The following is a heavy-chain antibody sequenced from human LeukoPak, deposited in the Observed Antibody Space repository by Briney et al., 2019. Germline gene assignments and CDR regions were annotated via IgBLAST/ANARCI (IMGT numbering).Heavy chain of an antibody. D-gene: IGHD6-6*01. V-gene: IGHV3-23*01. CDR3: ANWIGSSSRDY. Sequence: GGSLRLSCAASGFTFSTYAMTWVRQAPGKGLECVSFINRNGDEIYYADSVRGRFTLSRDNSNTALYLQMDSLRAEDTAVYYCANWIGSSSRDYWGQGTLVTVSS. CDR1: GFTFSTYA. J-gene: IGHJ4*02. CDR2: INRNGDEI.